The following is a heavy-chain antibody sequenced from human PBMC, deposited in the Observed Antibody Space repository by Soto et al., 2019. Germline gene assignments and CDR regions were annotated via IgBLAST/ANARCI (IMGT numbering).Heavy chain of an antibody. J-gene: IGHJ5*01. D-gene: IGHD3-3*01. CDR2: INREGSST. CDR1: GFTFNSYW. V-gene: IGHV3-74*01. CDR3: VRAVSTRFLPDNWFDS. Sequence: EVQLVESGGGLVQPGGSLRLSCAASGFTFNSYWMHWVRQDRGKGLVWVSRINREGSSTTYADSVKGRFTISRANAKNTLYRQMNSLRIDDTAVYYCVRAVSTRFLPDNWFDSWGQGTLVTVSS.